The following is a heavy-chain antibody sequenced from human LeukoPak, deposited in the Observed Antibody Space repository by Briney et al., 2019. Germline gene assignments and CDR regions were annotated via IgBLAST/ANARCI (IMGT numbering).Heavy chain of an antibody. V-gene: IGHV3-23*01. J-gene: IGHJ4*02. CDR3: ARSGLSRFDY. D-gene: IGHD4/OR15-4a*01. Sequence: GGSLRLSCAASGFSISTYVMSWVRQAPGKGLEWVSAFSGSGGSTYYADSVKGRFTISRDNSKNTLYLQMNSLRAEDTAVYYYARSGLSRFDYWGQGTLVTVSS. CDR2: FSGSGGST. CDR1: GFSISTYV.